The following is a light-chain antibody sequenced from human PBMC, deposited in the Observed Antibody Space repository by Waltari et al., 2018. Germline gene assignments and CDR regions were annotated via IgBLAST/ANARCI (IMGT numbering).Light chain of an antibody. CDR1: SSDIGGSKF. CDR3: ASYTSVSTLVV. Sequence: QSALTQPASVSGSPGQSITISCSGASSDIGGSKFVSWYQQHPDKAPKLLISEVSQGPSGVSNRSSGTKSDNTASLTISGLQAEDEGDYYCASYTSVSTLVVFGGGTKLTVL. J-gene: IGLJ2*01. V-gene: IGLV2-14*01. CDR2: EVS.